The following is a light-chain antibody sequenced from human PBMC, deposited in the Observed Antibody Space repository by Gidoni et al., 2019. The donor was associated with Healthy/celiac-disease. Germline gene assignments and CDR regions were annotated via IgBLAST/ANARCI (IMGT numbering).Light chain of an antibody. CDR3: QQRSNWPRYT. CDR2: DAF. Sequence: EIVLTQSPATLSLSPGDRAILSCRASQSVSSYLAWYQQKPGQAPRLLIYDAFNRATGIPTRFRGSGSGTDFTLTISSLEPEDFALYYCQQRSNWPRYTFXXXTKLEIK. J-gene: IGKJ2*01. CDR1: QSVSSY. V-gene: IGKV3-11*01.